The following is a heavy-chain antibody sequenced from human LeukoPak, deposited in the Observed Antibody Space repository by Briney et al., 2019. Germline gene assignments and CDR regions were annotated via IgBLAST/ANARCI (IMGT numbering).Heavy chain of an antibody. CDR1: GGSISSGGYY. V-gene: IGHV4-31*03. J-gene: IGHJ4*02. CDR3: ARLERRQWLVRGDYFDY. Sequence: SETLSLTCTVSGGSISSGGYYWSWIRQHPGKGLEWIGYIYYSGSTYYNPSLKSRVTMSVDTSKNQFSLKLSSVTAADTAVYYCARLERRQWLVRGDYFDYWGQGTLVTVSS. CDR2: IYYSGST. D-gene: IGHD6-19*01.